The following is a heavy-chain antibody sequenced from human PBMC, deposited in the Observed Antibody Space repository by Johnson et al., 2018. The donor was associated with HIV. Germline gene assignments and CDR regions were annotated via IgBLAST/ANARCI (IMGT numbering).Heavy chain of an antibody. V-gene: IGHV3-30*02. CDR3: ASGDELGDDAFDI. Sequence: QVQLVESGGGVVQPGGSLRLSCAASGFTFSSYGMHWVRQAPGKGLEWVAFIRYDGSNKYYADSVKGRFTISREDAKNSLYLQMNSLRAEDTALYYCASGDELGDDAFDIWGQGTMVTVSS. CDR2: IRYDGSNK. J-gene: IGHJ3*02. D-gene: IGHD7-27*01. CDR1: GFTFSSYG.